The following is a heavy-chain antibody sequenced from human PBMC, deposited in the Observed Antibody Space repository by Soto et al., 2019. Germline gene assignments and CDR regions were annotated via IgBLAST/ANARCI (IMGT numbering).Heavy chain of an antibody. CDR1: GYTFTSYA. CDR3: ARRGKWLDYYYGMDV. CDR2: INAGNGNT. V-gene: IGHV1-3*01. D-gene: IGHD6-19*01. Sequence: QVQLVQSGAEVKKPGASVKVSCKASGYTFTSYAMHWVRQAPGQRLEWMGWINAGNGNTKYSQKFQGRVTITRDTSXNTAYMELRSLRSEDTAVYYCARRGKWLDYYYGMDVWGQGTTVTVSS. J-gene: IGHJ6*02.